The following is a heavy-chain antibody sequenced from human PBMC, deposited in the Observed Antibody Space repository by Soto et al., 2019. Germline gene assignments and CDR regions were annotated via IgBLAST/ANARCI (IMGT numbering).Heavy chain of an antibody. J-gene: IGHJ4*02. CDR1: GGTFSSYT. CDR3: ARDRETTGPTAQFN. D-gene: IGHD1-1*01. V-gene: IGHV1-69*04. Sequence: SVKVSCKASGGTFSSYTISWVRQAPGQGLEWMGRIIPILGIANYAQKFQGRVTITANKSTSTAYMELSSLRSEDTPVYYCARDRETTGPTAQFNRGQGTLVIVSS. CDR2: IIPILGIA.